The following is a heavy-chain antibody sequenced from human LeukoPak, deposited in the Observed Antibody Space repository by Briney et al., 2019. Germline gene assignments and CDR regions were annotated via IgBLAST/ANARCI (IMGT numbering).Heavy chain of an antibody. CDR2: INAGNGNT. D-gene: IGHD3-16*02. CDR3: ARDPKSSYYFDY. V-gene: IGHV1-3*01. J-gene: IGHJ4*02. Sequence: GASVKVSCKASGYTLTSYAMHWVRQAPGQRLEWMGWINAGNGNTKYSQKFQGRVTITRDTSASTAYMELSSLRSEDTAVYYCARDPKSSYYFDYWGQGTLVTVSS. CDR1: GYTLTSYA.